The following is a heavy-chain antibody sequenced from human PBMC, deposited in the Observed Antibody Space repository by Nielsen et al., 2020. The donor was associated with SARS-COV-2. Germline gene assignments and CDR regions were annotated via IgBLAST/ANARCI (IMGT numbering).Heavy chain of an antibody. J-gene: IGHJ4*02. V-gene: IGHV5-10-1*01. CDR3: ARNTYGGSSDY. CDR1: GYSFTSYW. CDR2: IDPSDSYT. D-gene: IGHD4-23*01. Sequence: GESLKISCKGSGYSFTSYWISWVRQMPGKGLEWMGRIDPSDSYTNYSPSFQGHVTISADKSISTAYLQWSGLKASDSAIYYCARNTYGGSSDYWGQGTLGTVSS.